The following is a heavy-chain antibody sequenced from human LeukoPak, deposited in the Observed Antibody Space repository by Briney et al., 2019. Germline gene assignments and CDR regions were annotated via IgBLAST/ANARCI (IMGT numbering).Heavy chain of an antibody. CDR1: GYNFPTSW. D-gene: IGHD3-10*01. Sequence: GESLKISCKGSGYNFPTSWLGWVRQMPGKGLEWMAIIYPGDSNTKYSPSFQGQVTISADKSINTAYLQWSSLKASDTAMYYCARPIYFGSHDWGQGTLVTVSS. V-gene: IGHV5-51*01. J-gene: IGHJ4*02. CDR2: IYPGDSNT. CDR3: ARPIYFGSHD.